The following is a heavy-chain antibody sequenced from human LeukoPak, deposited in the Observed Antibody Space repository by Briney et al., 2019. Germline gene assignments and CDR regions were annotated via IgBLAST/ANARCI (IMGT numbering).Heavy chain of an antibody. CDR3: ARDGYSYGYGVDY. D-gene: IGHD5-18*01. CDR2: ISSSSSYI. V-gene: IGHV3-21*01. J-gene: IGHJ4*02. CDR1: GFTFSSYS. Sequence: PGGSLRLSCAASGFTFSSYSMNWVRHAPGKGLEWVSSISSSSSYIYYADSVKGRFTISRDNAKNSLYLQMNSLRAEDTAVYYCARDGYSYGYGVDYWGQGTLVTVSS.